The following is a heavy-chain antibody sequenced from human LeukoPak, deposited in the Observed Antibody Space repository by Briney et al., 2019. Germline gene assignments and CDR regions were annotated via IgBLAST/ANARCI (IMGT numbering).Heavy chain of an antibody. CDR3: AREGVVVVVAAGSNWFDP. CDR1: GGSISSSSYY. Sequence: SETLSLTCTVSGGSISSSSYYWGWIRQPPGKGLEWIGGIYYSGSTYYNPSLKSRVTISVDKSKTQFSLKLSSVTAADTAVYYCAREGVVVVVAAGSNWFDPWGQGTLVTVSS. D-gene: IGHD2-15*01. V-gene: IGHV4-39*07. J-gene: IGHJ5*02. CDR2: IYYSGST.